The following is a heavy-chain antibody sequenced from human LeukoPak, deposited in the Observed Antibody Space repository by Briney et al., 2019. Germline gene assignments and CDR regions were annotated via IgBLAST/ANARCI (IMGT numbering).Heavy chain of an antibody. CDR1: GFTFSSYS. V-gene: IGHV3-21*04. CDR3: ARDIPLLYGDYGVVYGMDV. Sequence: PGGSLRLSCAASGFTFSSYSMNWVRQAPGKGLEWVSSISSSSSYIYYADSVKGRFTISRDNAKNSLYLQMNSLRAEDTAVYYCARDIPLLYGDYGVVYGMDVWGQGTTVTVSS. D-gene: IGHD4-17*01. CDR2: ISSSSSYI. J-gene: IGHJ6*02.